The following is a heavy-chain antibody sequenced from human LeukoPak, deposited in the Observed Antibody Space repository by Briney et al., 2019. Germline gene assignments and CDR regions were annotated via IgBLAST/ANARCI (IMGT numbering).Heavy chain of an antibody. CDR1: GFTFSTYS. D-gene: IGHD5-24*01. CDR2: IKQDGSET. Sequence: GGSLRLTCAASGFTFSTYSMSWLRQAPGKGLEWVGNIKQDGSETKYVDSVRGRFTISRDNAKNSLYLQLNSLRAEDTAVYYCARGDGYYYNFDDWGQGTLVTVSS. CDR3: ARGDGYYYNFDD. J-gene: IGHJ4*02. V-gene: IGHV3-7*04.